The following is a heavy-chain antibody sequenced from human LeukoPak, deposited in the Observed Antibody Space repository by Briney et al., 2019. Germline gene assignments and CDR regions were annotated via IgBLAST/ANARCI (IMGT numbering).Heavy chain of an antibody. Sequence: PSETLSLTCTVSGYSISSGYYWGWIRQPPGKGLEWIGSIYHSGSTYYNPSLKSRVTISVDTSKNQFSLKLSSVTAADTAVYYCARVEYYDSSQGGAFDIWGQGTMVTVSS. J-gene: IGHJ3*02. D-gene: IGHD3-22*01. CDR1: GYSISSGYY. CDR3: ARVEYYDSSQGGAFDI. V-gene: IGHV4-38-2*02. CDR2: IYHSGST.